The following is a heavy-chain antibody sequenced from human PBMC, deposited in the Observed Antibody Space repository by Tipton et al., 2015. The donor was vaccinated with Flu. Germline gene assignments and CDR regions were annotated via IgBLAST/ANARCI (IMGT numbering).Heavy chain of an antibody. D-gene: IGHD1-26*01. Sequence: TLSLTCTVSGGSISSYYWSWIRQPAGKGLEWIGRIYTSGSTNYNPSLKSRVTMSVDTSKDQFSLKLSSVTAADTAVYYCARDVIPHVTGATRGNWFDPWGQGTLVTVSS. CDR3: ARDVIPHVTGATRGNWFDP. CDR2: IYTSGST. CDR1: GGSISSYY. J-gene: IGHJ5*02. V-gene: IGHV4-4*07.